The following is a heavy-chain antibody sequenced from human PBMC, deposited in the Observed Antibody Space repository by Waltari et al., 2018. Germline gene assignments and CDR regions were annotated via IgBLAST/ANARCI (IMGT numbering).Heavy chain of an antibody. CDR2: IYSGGTT. D-gene: IGHD2-21*02. J-gene: IGHJ4*02. V-gene: IGHV3-53*01. Sequence: VQLVESGGGLIQPGGSLRLSCVASGVTVSNHYMTWLRQAPGKGLELVSLIYSGGTTYYADSVRGRFTISRDGSKNTVYLQMNSLRAEDTAVYFCARNQVETALGYWGQGTLVTVSS. CDR1: GVTVSNHY. CDR3: ARNQVETALGY.